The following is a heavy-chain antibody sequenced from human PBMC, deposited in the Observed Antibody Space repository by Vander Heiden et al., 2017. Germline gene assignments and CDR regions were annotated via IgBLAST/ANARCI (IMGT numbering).Heavy chain of an antibody. CDR3: IGSAGWLQEN. D-gene: IGHD5-12*01. Sequence: EVRLVESGGGLVQPGGSLRLSCAASGFSFSTYWLQWVRQAPGKGLEWVSLIKSDGTDTKYADSVKGRFTISRDNAGDTLFLQMNSLRAEDTAVYYCIGSAGWLQENWGQGTLVTVSS. CDR1: GFSFSTYW. J-gene: IGHJ4*02. V-gene: IGHV3-74*01. CDR2: IKSDGTDT.